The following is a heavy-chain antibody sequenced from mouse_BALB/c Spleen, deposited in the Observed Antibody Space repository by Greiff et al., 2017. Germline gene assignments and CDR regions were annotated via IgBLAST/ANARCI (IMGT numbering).Heavy chain of an antibody. J-gene: IGHJ3*01. CDR3: ARDAAYYGNSFAY. CDR2: IWGDGST. Sequence: VQLKESGPGLVAPSQSLSITCTVSGFSLTGYGVNWVRQPPGKGLEWLGMIWGDGSTDYNSALKSRLSISKDNSKSQVFLKMNSLQTDDTARYYCARDAAYYGNSFAYWGQGTLVTVSA. CDR1: GFSLTGYG. D-gene: IGHD2-10*01. V-gene: IGHV2-6-7*01.